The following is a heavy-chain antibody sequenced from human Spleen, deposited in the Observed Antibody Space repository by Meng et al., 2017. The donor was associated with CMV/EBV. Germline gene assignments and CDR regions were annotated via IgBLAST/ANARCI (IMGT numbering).Heavy chain of an antibody. V-gene: IGHV3-7*01. CDR1: GFTFSSYW. CDR2: IKQDGSEK. Sequence: GESLKISCAASGFTFSSYWMSWVRQAPGKGLEWVANIKQDGSEKYYVDSVKGRFTISRDNAKNSLYLQMNSLRAEDTAVYYCARESSVGGYGMDVWGQGTTVTVSS. D-gene: IGHD3-16*01. J-gene: IGHJ6*02. CDR3: ARESSVGGYGMDV.